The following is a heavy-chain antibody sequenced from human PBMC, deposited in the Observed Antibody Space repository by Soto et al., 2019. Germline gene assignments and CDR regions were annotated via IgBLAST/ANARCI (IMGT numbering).Heavy chain of an antibody. CDR3: AKDLLGDRGGSHHGGDF. CDR2: ISFDGTNK. J-gene: IGHJ4*02. Sequence: GGSLRLSCAASGFMFNNYGMHWVRQAPGKGLEWVAIISFDGTNKYYADSVMGRFTISRDNSKNTLYLQMLSLRDEDTAVYYCAKDLLGDRGGSHHGGDFWGQGTRVTVSS. CDR1: GFMFNNYG. V-gene: IGHV3-30*18. D-gene: IGHD3-22*01.